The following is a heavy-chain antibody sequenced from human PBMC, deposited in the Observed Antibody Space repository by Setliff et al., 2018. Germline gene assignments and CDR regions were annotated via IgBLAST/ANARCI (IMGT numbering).Heavy chain of an antibody. CDR3: AGSTVTQVDY. Sequence: PSETLSLTCIVSGASISSDGYYWSWIRQHPGKGLEWIGYIYYSGSTYYNPSLKSRVTISLDTSKNQFSLELSSVTAADTAVYYCAGSTVTQVDYWGQGTLVTVSS. D-gene: IGHD4-17*01. J-gene: IGHJ4*02. CDR2: IYYSGST. V-gene: IGHV4-31*03. CDR1: GASISSDGYY.